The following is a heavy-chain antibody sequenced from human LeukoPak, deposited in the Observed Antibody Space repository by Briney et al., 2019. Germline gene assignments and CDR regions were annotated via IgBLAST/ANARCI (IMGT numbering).Heavy chain of an antibody. CDR2: ISSPGSTT. V-gene: IGHV3-11*01. J-gene: IGHJ2*01. CDR1: GFRFSDYY. CDR3: ASGIQPRLSWFFDL. Sequence: GGSRRLSCAASGFRFSDYYMSWIRQAPGKGLEWFSYISSPGSTTYYADSVKGRFTISRDNAKNSLSLQMNSLRADDTAVYYCASGIQPRLSWFFDLWGRGTLVTVSS. D-gene: IGHD5-18*01.